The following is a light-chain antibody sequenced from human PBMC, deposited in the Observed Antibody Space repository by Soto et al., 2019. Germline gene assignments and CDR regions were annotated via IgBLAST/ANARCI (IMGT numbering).Light chain of an antibody. Sequence: QSALTQPRSLSGSLGQSVTISCTGTTSDVGGYNYVSWYQHHPGKAPKLIIYDVNNRPSGVPDRFSGSKSGNTASLTISGLRPEDEADYHCCSYAGSYLYVFGTGTKVTVL. CDR2: DVN. CDR3: CSYAGSYLYV. J-gene: IGLJ1*01. V-gene: IGLV2-11*01. CDR1: TSDVGGYNY.